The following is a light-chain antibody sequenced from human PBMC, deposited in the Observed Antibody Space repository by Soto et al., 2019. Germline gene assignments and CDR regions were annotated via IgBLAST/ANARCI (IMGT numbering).Light chain of an antibody. Sequence: EIVMTQSPATLSVSPGDRATLSCRAGQPLNNNVAWYQHKPGQAHRLLIYGASTRATDIQARFSGSGSGTDFTLTIRSLQSEDFAEYHCQQYNNWPQTFGQGTKVDIK. CDR3: QQYNNWPQT. J-gene: IGKJ1*01. CDR1: QPLNNN. CDR2: GAS. V-gene: IGKV3-15*01.